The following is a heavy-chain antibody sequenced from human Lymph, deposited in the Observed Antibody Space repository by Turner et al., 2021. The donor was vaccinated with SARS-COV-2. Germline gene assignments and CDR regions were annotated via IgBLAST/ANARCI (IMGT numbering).Heavy chain of an antibody. V-gene: IGHV3-53*02. J-gene: IGHJ6*02. Sequence: EVQLVETGGGLIQPGGSLSLSCAASGFTVSSNYMTWVRQAPGKGLEWVSLIYSGGSTYYADSVKGRFTITIDNSKNTLYLQMNSLRAEDTAIYYCARDLQLYGMDVWGQGTTVTVSS. CDR1: GFTVSSNY. D-gene: IGHD1-1*01. CDR3: ARDLQLYGMDV. CDR2: IYSGGST.